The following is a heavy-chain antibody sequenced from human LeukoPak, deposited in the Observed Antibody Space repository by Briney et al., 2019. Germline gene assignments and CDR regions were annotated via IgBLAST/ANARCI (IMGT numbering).Heavy chain of an antibody. V-gene: IGHV4-30-2*01. D-gene: IGHD2-2*01. CDR3: ARVLPAATSNWFDP. Sequence: PSETLSLTCTVSGGSISSGGYYWSWIRQPPGKGLEWIGYIYHSGSTYYNPSLKSRVTISVDRSKNQFSLKLSSATAADTAVYYCARVLPAATSNWFDPWGQGTLVTVSS. CDR2: IYHSGST. CDR1: GGSISSGGYY. J-gene: IGHJ5*02.